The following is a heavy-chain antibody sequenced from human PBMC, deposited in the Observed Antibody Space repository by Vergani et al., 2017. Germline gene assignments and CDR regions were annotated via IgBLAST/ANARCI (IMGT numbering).Heavy chain of an antibody. D-gene: IGHD3-10*01. CDR3: VRDQVTMLRGSDVLDI. V-gene: IGHV3-49*03. CDR1: GFTFGYYA. Sequence: EVQLVESGGDLVQPGRSLRLSCTASGFTFGYYAMDWFRQAPGRGLEWVGGIISKAYGQATIYAASVKGRFTISRDDSKRIAYLHMNNLQTEDTAMYYCVRDQVTMLRGSDVLDIWVQGTMVTVSS. J-gene: IGHJ3*02. CDR2: IISKAYGQAT.